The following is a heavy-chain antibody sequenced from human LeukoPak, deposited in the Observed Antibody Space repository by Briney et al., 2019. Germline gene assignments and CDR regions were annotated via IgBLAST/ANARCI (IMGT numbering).Heavy chain of an antibody. Sequence: PGGSLRLSCAASGFTFSSYSMNWVRQAPGKGLEWVLSISSSSSYIYYADSVKGRFTISRDNAKNSLYLQMNSLRAEDTAVYYCARDGGGDYGGNSAWYFDLWGRGTLVTVSS. CDR3: ARDGGGDYGGNSAWYFDL. CDR1: GFTFSSYS. V-gene: IGHV3-21*01. J-gene: IGHJ2*01. D-gene: IGHD4-23*01. CDR2: ISSSSSYI.